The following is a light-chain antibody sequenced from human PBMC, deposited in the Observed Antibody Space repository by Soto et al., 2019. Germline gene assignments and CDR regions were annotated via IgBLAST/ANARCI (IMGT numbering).Light chain of an antibody. CDR1: SSDIGGYNY. Sequence: QSVLPQPASVSGSPGQSITISCTGASSDIGGYNYVSWYQHHPGKAPKLLIYEVTNRPSGVSNRFSGSKSGKTASLTISGLQAEDEADYYCSSYTTSGSLFYVFXTGTKVTVL. CDR2: EVT. J-gene: IGLJ1*01. V-gene: IGLV2-14*01. CDR3: SSYTTSGSLFYV.